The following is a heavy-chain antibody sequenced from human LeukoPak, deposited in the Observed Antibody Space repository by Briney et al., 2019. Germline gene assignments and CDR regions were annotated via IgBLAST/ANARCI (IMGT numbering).Heavy chain of an antibody. J-gene: IGHJ4*02. CDR1: GGTFISYA. CDR2: IIPIFGTA. CDR3: ARDPGANWGAVDY. V-gene: IGHV1-69*13. D-gene: IGHD7-27*01. Sequence: ASVKVSCKASGGTFISYAISWVRQAPGQGLEWMGGIIPIFGTANYAQKFQGRVTITADESTSTAYMELSSLRSEDTAVYYCARDPGANWGAVDYWGQGTLVTVSS.